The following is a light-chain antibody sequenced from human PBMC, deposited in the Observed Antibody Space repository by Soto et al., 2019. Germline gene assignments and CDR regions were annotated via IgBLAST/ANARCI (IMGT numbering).Light chain of an antibody. CDR2: DDS. Sequence: SYELTQPPSVSVAPGQTARITCGGSDIGRKSVHWYQQKPGQAPVLVIYDDSARPSGIPERFSGSNSGNTASLTISGLQADDEADYYCCSYAGTYTRVFGTGTKLTVL. CDR3: CSYAGTYTRV. V-gene: IGLV3-21*02. CDR1: DIGRKS. J-gene: IGLJ1*01.